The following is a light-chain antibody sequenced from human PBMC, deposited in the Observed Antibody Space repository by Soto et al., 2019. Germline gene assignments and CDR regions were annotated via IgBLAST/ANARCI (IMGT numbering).Light chain of an antibody. Sequence: DIQMTHSPSSLSASVGDRVTITCRASQGINNYVAWYQQKPGKAPKLLIYAASTLQSGVPSRFSGSGSGTDFTLTISSLQPEDVATSSCQKYNSVPLFGPGTRVDIK. V-gene: IGKV1-27*01. CDR3: QKYNSVPL. CDR2: AAS. J-gene: IGKJ3*01. CDR1: QGINNY.